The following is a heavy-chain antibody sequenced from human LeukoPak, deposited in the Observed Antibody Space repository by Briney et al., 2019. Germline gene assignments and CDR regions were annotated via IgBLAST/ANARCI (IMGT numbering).Heavy chain of an antibody. V-gene: IGHV5-10-1*01. J-gene: IGHJ5*02. CDR2: IDPSDSYT. CDR3: ARRPLCSSTSCYTSWFDP. D-gene: IGHD2-2*02. Sequence: GESLRNSCKGSGYSFTSYWISWVRQMPGKGLEWMGRIDPSDSYTNYSPSFQGHVTISADKSISTAYLQWSSLKASDTAMYYCARRPLCSSTSCYTSWFDPWGQGTLVTVSS. CDR1: GYSFTSYW.